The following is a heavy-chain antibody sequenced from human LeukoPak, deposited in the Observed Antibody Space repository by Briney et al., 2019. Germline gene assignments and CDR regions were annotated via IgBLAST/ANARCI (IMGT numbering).Heavy chain of an antibody. CDR1: GGTFSSYA. V-gene: IGHV1-69*01. CDR2: IIPIFGTA. D-gene: IGHD4-17*01. Sequence: EASVKVSCKASGGTFSSYAISWVRQAPGQGLERMGGIIPIFGTANYAQKFQGRVTITADESTSTAYMELSSLRSEDTAVYYCARADTVTTKGGVYWGQGTLVTVSS. CDR3: ARADTVTTKGGVY. J-gene: IGHJ4*02.